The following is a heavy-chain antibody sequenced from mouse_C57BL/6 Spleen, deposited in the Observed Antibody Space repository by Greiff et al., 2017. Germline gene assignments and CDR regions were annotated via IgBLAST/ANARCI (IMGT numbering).Heavy chain of an antibody. CDR1: GFTFSNYY. CDR3: ARDGGSPGYFDV. CDR2: INYDGSST. V-gene: IGHV5-16*01. Sequence: EVKVVESEGGLVQPGSSMKLSCTASGFTFSNYYMAWVRQDPEKGLEWVANINYDGSSTYYQDSLKSRCIITIDTANNILYLQMSSLKSEDTATYYCARDGGSPGYFDVWGKGTTVTVSS. J-gene: IGHJ1*03.